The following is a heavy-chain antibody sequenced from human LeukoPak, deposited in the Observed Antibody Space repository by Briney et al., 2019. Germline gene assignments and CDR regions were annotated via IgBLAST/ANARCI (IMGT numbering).Heavy chain of an antibody. V-gene: IGHV3-74*01. CDR2: ISIDGSST. Sequence: GGSLRLSCVASGFTFSNYWMHWVRQAPGKGLVWVSRISIDGSSTSYADSVKGRFTISRDNAKNTPYVQMNSLRAEDTAVYYCARGNYYAMDVWGQGTTVTVSS. CDR3: ARGNYYAMDV. CDR1: GFTFSNYW. J-gene: IGHJ6*02.